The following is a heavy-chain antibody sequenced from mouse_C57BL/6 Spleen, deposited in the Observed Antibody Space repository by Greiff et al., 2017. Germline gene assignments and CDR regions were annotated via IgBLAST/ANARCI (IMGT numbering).Heavy chain of an antibody. CDR2: IYPGDGDT. J-gene: IGHJ2*01. CDR3: ARCGYGSSYYFDY. Sequence: QVQLQQSGPELVKPGASVKISCKASGYAFSSSWMNWVKQRPGKGLEWIGRIYPGDGDTNYNGKFKGKATLTADKSSSTAYMQLSSLTSEDSAVYFCARCGYGSSYYFDYWGQGTTLTASS. D-gene: IGHD1-1*01. V-gene: IGHV1-82*01. CDR1: GYAFSSSW.